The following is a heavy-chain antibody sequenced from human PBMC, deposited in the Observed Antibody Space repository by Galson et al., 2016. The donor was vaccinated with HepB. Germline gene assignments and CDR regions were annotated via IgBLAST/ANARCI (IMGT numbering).Heavy chain of an antibody. Sequence: QSGAEVKKPGESLKISCKTSGYPFTNYWIGWVRQMPGKGLEWMGIIYPGDSDTKYNPSFRGQVTISVDKSITTAYLQWSSLKASDTAMYFCARWDQNYYYDGMDVWGQGTTVTVSS. CDR3: ARWDQNYYYDGMDV. D-gene: IGHD1-26*01. CDR2: IYPGDSDT. V-gene: IGHV5-51*01. CDR1: GYPFTNYW. J-gene: IGHJ6*02.